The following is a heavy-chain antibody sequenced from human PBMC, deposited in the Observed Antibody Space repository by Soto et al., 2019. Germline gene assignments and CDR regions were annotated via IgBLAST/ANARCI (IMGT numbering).Heavy chain of an antibody. J-gene: IGHJ6*02. Sequence: GGSLRLSCVVPGFIFYGHDMHWVRQAPGKGLEWVASVSHDGRDKYYGDSVRGRFTVSRERSQDSVSLQMNSLRGEDTAVYYCARGDVGMDVWGQGTTVTVSS. CDR2: VSHDGRDK. CDR1: GFIFYGHD. CDR3: ARGDVGMDV. V-gene: IGHV3-30*03.